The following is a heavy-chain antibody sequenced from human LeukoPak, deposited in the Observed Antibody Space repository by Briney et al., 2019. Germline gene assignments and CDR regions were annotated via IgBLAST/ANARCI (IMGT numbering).Heavy chain of an antibody. J-gene: IGHJ3*02. CDR1: GYSISSGYY. CDR3: ARHGLSGITIFGVVTTSHYDAFDI. D-gene: IGHD3-3*01. V-gene: IGHV4-38-2*01. CDR2: IYHSGIT. Sequence: SETLSLTCAVSGYSISSGYYWGWIRQPPGKGLEWIGSIYHSGITYYNPSLKSRVTISVDTSKNQFSLKLSAVTAADTAVYYCARHGLSGITIFGVVTTSHYDAFDIWGQGTMVTVSS.